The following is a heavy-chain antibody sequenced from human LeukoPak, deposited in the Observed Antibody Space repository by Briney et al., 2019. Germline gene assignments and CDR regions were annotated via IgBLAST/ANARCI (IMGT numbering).Heavy chain of an antibody. CDR3: ARGRVNIID. CDR2: IKQDGSEK. J-gene: IGHJ4*02. D-gene: IGHD2/OR15-2a*01. V-gene: IGHV3-7*04. CDR1: GFTFSSSW. Sequence: GGSLRLSCAASGFTFSSSWMSWVRQAPGKGLDWVASIKQDGSEKYYVDSVEGRFTISRDNAKSSLYLQMDSLRAEDMAVYYCARGRVNIIDWGQGTLVTVSS.